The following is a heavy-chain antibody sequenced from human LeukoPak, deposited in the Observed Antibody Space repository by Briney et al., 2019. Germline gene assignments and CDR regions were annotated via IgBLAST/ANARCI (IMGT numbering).Heavy chain of an antibody. D-gene: IGHD6-19*01. J-gene: IGHJ6*03. CDR3: ARDQRDSSGWFIRYYYYYMDV. CDR2: ISSSSSTI. V-gene: IGHV3-48*01. Sequence: PGGSLRLSCAASGFTFDDYTMHWVRQAPGKGLEWVSYISSSSSTIYYADSVKGRFTISRDNAKNSLYLQMNSLRAEDTAVYYCARDQRDSSGWFIRYYYYYMDVWGKGTTVTVSS. CDR1: GFTFDDYT.